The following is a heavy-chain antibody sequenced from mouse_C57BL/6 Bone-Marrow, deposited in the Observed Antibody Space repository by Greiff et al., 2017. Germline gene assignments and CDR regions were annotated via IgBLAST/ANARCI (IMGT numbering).Heavy chain of an antibody. CDR2: IYPRSGNT. Sequence: QVQLQQSGAELARPGASVKLSCKASGYTFTSYGISWVKQRTGQGLEWIGEIYPRSGNTYYNEKFKGKATLTADKSSSTAYMELRSLTSEDSAVYFCARRRRSYYGSSYWYFAVWGTGTTVTVSS. D-gene: IGHD1-1*01. J-gene: IGHJ1*03. V-gene: IGHV1-81*01. CDR1: GYTFTSYG. CDR3: ARRRRSYYGSSYWYFAV.